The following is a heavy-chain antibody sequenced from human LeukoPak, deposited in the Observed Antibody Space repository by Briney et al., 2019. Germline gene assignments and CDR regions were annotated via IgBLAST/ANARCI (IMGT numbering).Heavy chain of an antibody. Sequence: GGSLRLSCAASGFTFSNHWMIWVRQAPGKGLEWVASIKQDGSEKQYVGSVRGRFTISRDNANNLLDLQMNSLTAEDTAVYHCAKDIHYFQSDYWGQGTLVTVSS. CDR3: AKDIHYFQSDY. V-gene: IGHV3-7*01. CDR1: GFTFSNHW. CDR2: IKQDGSEK. D-gene: IGHD3-10*01. J-gene: IGHJ4*02.